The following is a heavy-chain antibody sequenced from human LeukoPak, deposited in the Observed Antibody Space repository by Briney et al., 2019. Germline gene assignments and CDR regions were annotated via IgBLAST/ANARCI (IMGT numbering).Heavy chain of an antibody. CDR2: IKQDGSDK. Sequence: PGGSLRLSCAASGFTFSSYGMHWVRQAPGKGLEWVANIKQDGSDKDYVDSVKGRFTISRDNAMNSLYLQMNGLRVEDTAVYYCTREGVGGFDTWGQGAMVTVSS. J-gene: IGHJ3*02. V-gene: IGHV3-7*01. CDR3: TREGVGGFDT. CDR1: GFTFSSYG. D-gene: IGHD3-16*01.